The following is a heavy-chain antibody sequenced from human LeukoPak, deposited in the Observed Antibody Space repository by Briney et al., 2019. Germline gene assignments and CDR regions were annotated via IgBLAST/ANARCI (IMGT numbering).Heavy chain of an antibody. CDR2: VNSGGGSK. CDR3: AKDLSFNYNYFDE. J-gene: IGHJ4*02. Sequence: QPGGSLRLSCAASGLIFSNHAMHWVRPAPGKGLEWVAGVNSGGGSKYYTDSVKGRFTISRDNAKNTLYLQMSSLRADDSALYVCAKDLSFNYNYFDEWGRGALVTVSS. D-gene: IGHD4-11*01. CDR1: GLIFSNHA. V-gene: IGHV3-23*01.